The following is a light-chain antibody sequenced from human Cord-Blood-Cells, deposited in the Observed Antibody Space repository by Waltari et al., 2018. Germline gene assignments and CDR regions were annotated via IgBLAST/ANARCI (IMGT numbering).Light chain of an antibody. Sequence: DIVLTQSPGTLTLSTGGRATLYCRASQSVSSSYLSWYQQKPGQDPRLLIYGAASRATSIPDRFSGSGAGTDFTLTISRLEPEDYAVYYCQQYGSSPPITFGQGTRLEIK. CDR2: GAA. CDR3: QQYGSSPPIT. J-gene: IGKJ5*01. CDR1: QSVSSSY. V-gene: IGKV3-20*01.